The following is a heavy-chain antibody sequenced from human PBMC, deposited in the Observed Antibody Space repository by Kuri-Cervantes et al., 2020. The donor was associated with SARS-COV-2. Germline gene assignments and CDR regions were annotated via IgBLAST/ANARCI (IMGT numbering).Heavy chain of an antibody. V-gene: IGHV3-23*01. CDR1: GFTFSSYA. D-gene: IGHD3-10*01. CDR3: AKDPGFRELLYYFDY. CDR2: ISGSGGST. J-gene: IGHJ4*02. Sequence: ETLSLSCAASGFTFSSYAMSWVRQAPGKGLEWVSAISGSGGSTYYADSVKGRFTISRDNSKNTLYLQMNSLRAEDTAVYYCAKDPGFRELLYYFDYWGQGTLVTVSS.